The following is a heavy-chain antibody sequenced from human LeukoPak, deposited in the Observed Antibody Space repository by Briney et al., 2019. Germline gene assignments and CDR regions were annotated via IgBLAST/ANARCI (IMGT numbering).Heavy chain of an antibody. J-gene: IGHJ4*02. Sequence: ASVKVSCKASGYTFTGYYMQWVRQTPGQGVGWMGWINPNSGDTNYAQKFQGRVTMTRDTSISTAYMELSRLRSDDTAEYYCARGPKKYCTNGVCYFDYWGQGTLVTVSS. CDR3: ARGPKKYCTNGVCYFDY. CDR1: GYTFTGYY. V-gene: IGHV1-2*02. D-gene: IGHD2-8*01. CDR2: INPNSGDT.